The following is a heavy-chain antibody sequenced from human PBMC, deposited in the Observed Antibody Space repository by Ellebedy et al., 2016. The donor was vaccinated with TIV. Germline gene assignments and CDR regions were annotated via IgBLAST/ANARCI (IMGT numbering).Heavy chain of an antibody. J-gene: IGHJ3*02. V-gene: IGHV5-51*01. CDR1: GYSFTNYW. CDR2: IYPGDSDT. CDR3: ARFHSGIGFCTGTTCKDGGLDI. Sequence: GESLKISCKGSGYSFTNYWIGWVRQMPGKGLEWMGIIYPGDSDTRYSPSFQGQVTISADKSISTAYLQWTSLWASDTAMYCCARFHSGIGFCTGTTCKDGGLDIWGLGTMVTVSS. D-gene: IGHD2-8*02.